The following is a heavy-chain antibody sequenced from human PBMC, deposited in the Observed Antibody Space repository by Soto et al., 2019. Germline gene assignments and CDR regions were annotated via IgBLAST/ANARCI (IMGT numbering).Heavy chain of an antibody. CDR1: GYTFTSYG. CDR2: INAANGDT. D-gene: IGHD6-13*01. Sequence: ASVKVSCKASGYTFTSYGIHWVRQAPGQGLEWMGWINAANGDTKYSPKFQGRVTITRDTSASTAYMELSSLRSEDTAVYYCVRRHVSATGIDWFDPWGQGTLVTVSS. CDR3: VRRHVSATGIDWFDP. J-gene: IGHJ5*02. V-gene: IGHV1-3*01.